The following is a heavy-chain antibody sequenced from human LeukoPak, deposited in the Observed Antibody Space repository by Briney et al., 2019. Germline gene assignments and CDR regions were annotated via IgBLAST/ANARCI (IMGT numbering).Heavy chain of an antibody. D-gene: IGHD2-21*01. CDR2: INTKGET. CDR1: GVSMSAYQ. J-gene: IGHJ4*02. CDR3: ATSNDAKIAPFDH. V-gene: IGHV4-4*09. Sequence: SETLSLTCTVSGVSMSAYQWSWVRQSPEKGLEWIGCINTKGETSYNPSLKSRVTSSVDTSKSQFSLRLTSVTAADTAVYYCATSNDAKIAPFDHWGQGAPVTVSS.